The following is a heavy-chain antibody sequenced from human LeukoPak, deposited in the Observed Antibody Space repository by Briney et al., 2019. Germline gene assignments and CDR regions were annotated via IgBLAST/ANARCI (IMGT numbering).Heavy chain of an antibody. Sequence: KVSCKGSGYSFTSYCIGWVRQMPGQGLEWMGIIYPGDSDTRYSPSFQGQVTITADKSISTAYLQRSSLKAADPAVYYCARNHIVLVPGYFDYWGQGTLVTVSS. D-gene: IGHD2-2*01. CDR2: IYPGDSDT. V-gene: IGHV5-51*01. J-gene: IGHJ4*02. CDR1: GYSFTSYC. CDR3: ARNHIVLVPGYFDY.